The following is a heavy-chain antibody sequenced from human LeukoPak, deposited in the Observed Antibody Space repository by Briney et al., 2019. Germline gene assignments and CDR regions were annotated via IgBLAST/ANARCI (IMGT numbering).Heavy chain of an antibody. CDR3: ASSYGSNKNPLEY. CDR2: ISSSGDST. CDR1: GFTFSSYA. V-gene: IGHV3-64*01. Sequence: PGGSLRLSCAASGFTFSSYATHWVRQAPGKGLEYVSAISSSGDSTYYANSVRGRFTISRDNSKNTLYLQMGSLRAEDTAVYYCASSYGSNKNPLEYWGQGTLVTVSS. J-gene: IGHJ4*02. D-gene: IGHD4-23*01.